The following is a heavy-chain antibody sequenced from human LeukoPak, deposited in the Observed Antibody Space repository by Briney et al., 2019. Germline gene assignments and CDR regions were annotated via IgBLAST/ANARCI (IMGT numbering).Heavy chain of an antibody. CDR1: GYTFTDYY. J-gene: IGHJ4*02. Sequence: ASVKVSCKASGYTFTDYYMHWVRQAPGQGLEWMGWINPNSGGTNFAQKFQGRVAMTRDTSISTAYLELGSLRSDDTAVYFCARARWQLIPYFDSWGQGTLVTVSS. V-gene: IGHV1-2*02. D-gene: IGHD5-24*01. CDR2: INPNSGGT. CDR3: ARARWQLIPYFDS.